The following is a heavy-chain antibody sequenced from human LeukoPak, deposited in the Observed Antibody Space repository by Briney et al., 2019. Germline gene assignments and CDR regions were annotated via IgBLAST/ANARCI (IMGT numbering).Heavy chain of an antibody. V-gene: IGHV4-30-2*01. Sequence: SETLSLTCAVSGGSISSGGYSWSWIRQPPGKGLEWIGYIYHSGSTYYNPSLKSRVTISVDRSKNQFSLKLSSVIAADTAVYYCARGQYYYGSGSFWFDPWGQGTLVTVSS. D-gene: IGHD3-10*01. CDR1: GGSISSGGYS. CDR2: IYHSGST. CDR3: ARGQYYYGSGSFWFDP. J-gene: IGHJ5*02.